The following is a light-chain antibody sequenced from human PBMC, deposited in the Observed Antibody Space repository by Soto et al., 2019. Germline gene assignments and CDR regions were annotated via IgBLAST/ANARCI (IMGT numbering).Light chain of an antibody. V-gene: IGKV3-20*01. CDR3: QQYGTSPMYT. CDR1: QSISSSY. Sequence: IVLTQSPGTLSLSPGERATLSCRASQSISSSYLAWYQQKPGQAPRLLIYGASNRATGIPDRFSGSGSGTDFTLTISRLEPEDFEVYYCQQYGTSPMYTFGQGTKLEIK. CDR2: GAS. J-gene: IGKJ2*01.